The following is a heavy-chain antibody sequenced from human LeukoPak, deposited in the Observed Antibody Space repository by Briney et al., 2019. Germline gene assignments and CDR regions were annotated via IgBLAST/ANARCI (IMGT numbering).Heavy chain of an antibody. CDR1: GFPFNTYT. CDR2: ITASSTAI. CDR3: TTGGFDP. V-gene: IGHV3-21*03. Sequence: GGSLRLSCAASGFPFNTYTMNWVRQAPGKGLEWVSSITASSTAIYSADSVKGRFTISRDNAKNFLYLQMNSLKTEDTAVYYCTTGGFDPWGQGTLVTVSS. J-gene: IGHJ5*02.